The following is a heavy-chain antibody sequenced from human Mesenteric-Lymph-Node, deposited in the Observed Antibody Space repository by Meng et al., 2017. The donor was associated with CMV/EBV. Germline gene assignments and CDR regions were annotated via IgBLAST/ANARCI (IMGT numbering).Heavy chain of an antibody. V-gene: IGHV3-7*01. Sequence: GESLKISCAASGFTFSNYYMSWVRQAPGKGLEWVANIKQDGSEKYYVDSVKGRFTISRDNSKNTLFLQMNGLRAEDTAVYYCARGHYDILTGWNFRMDVWGQGTTVTVSS. J-gene: IGHJ6*02. CDR1: GFTFSNYY. D-gene: IGHD3-9*01. CDR2: IKQDGSEK. CDR3: ARGHYDILTGWNFRMDV.